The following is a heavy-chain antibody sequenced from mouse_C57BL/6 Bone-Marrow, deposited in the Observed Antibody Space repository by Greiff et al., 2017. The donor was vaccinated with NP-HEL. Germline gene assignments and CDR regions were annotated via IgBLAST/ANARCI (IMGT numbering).Heavy chain of an antibody. Sequence: GKSLEWIGDINPNNGGTSYNQKFKGKATLTVDKSSSTAYMELRSLTSEDSAVYYCAPSYYYGSSLFDYWGQGTTLTVSS. J-gene: IGHJ2*01. CDR2: INPNNGGT. V-gene: IGHV1-26*01. CDR3: APSYYYGSSLFDY. D-gene: IGHD1-1*01.